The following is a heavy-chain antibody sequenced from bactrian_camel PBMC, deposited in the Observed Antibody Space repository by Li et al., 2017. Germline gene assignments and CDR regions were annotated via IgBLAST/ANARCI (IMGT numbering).Heavy chain of an antibody. CDR3: AAGSSRGVPFRERGYPY. J-gene: IGHJ4*01. CDR2: IQPFSDAK. D-gene: IGHD3*01. V-gene: IGHV3S60*01. Sequence: HVQLVESGGGSVQAGESLRLSCLALYSPYDTNNRMGWFRQVPGKEREGVAIIQPFSDAKYYADSVKGRFTISQDPTKNAVYLQMDSLTPEDTAMYYCAAGSSRGVPFRERGYPYWGQGTQVTVS. CDR1: YSPYDTNNR.